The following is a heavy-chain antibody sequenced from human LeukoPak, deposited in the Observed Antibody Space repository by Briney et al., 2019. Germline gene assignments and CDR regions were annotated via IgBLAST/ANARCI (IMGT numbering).Heavy chain of an antibody. Sequence: GGSLRLSCAASGLSVNDAWMSWVRQAPGRGLEWVDRIKSKTAGGTTDYVASVKGRFTISRDDSKNTLYLRMNNLKTEDTAVYYCTGPPDWGQGTLVTVSS. V-gene: IGHV3-15*01. CDR1: GLSVNDAW. CDR3: TGPPD. CDR2: IKSKTAGGTT. J-gene: IGHJ4*02.